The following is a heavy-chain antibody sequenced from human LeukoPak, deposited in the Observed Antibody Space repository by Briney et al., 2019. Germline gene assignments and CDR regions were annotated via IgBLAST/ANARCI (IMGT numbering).Heavy chain of an antibody. J-gene: IGHJ2*01. CDR1: GFIFSSYA. V-gene: IGHV3-23*01. D-gene: IGHD1-26*01. Sequence: PGGSLRLSCAASGFIFSSYAMSWVRQAPGKGLEWGSVISGSGGSTYYADSVKGRFTISRDNSKNTLYLQMNSLRAEDTALYYCAKPTSGSYPYWYFDLWGRGTLVTVSS. CDR3: AKPTSGSYPYWYFDL. CDR2: ISGSGGST.